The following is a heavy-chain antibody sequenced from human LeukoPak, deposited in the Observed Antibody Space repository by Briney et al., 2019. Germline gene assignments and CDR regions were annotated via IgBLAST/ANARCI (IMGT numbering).Heavy chain of an antibody. J-gene: IGHJ4*02. Sequence: GGPLRLSCAASGLTVSSTYMSWVRQAPGKGLEWVSVIYSGGNIYYIDSVKGRFTISRDTSKNTLYLQMNSLRAEDTAVYFCASRHCSGGGCYFAGADPFDYWGQGTLVTVSS. CDR3: ASRHCSGGGCYFAGADPFDY. CDR2: IYSGGNI. V-gene: IGHV3-53*01. CDR1: GLTVSSTY. D-gene: IGHD2-15*01.